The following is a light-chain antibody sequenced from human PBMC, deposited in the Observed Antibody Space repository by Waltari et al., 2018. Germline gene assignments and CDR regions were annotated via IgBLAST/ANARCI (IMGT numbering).Light chain of an antibody. J-gene: IGLJ2*01. Sequence: SYELTQPPAVSVSPGQTASITCSGDKLGDKFVCWYQQKAGQSPLLVIYQDDKRPSGIPERFSGSNSGNTATLTISGTQAMDEADYYCQAWDSGTVFGGGTKLTVL. CDR2: QDD. CDR1: KLGDKF. V-gene: IGLV3-1*01. CDR3: QAWDSGTV.